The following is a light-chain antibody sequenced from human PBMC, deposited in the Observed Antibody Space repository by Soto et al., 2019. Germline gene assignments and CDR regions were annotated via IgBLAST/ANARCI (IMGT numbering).Light chain of an antibody. CDR3: QQYYATPLT. CDR1: QSVLYSSNNNNY. CDR2: WAS. J-gene: IGKJ4*01. Sequence: DIVMTQSPDSLAVSLGERATINCKSSQSVLYSSNNNNYLAWYQQKPGQPPKRLIYWASTRVSGVPDRFSASGSGTDFTRTNNSLQAEDVAVYYCQQYYATPLTFGGGTEVEIK. V-gene: IGKV4-1*01.